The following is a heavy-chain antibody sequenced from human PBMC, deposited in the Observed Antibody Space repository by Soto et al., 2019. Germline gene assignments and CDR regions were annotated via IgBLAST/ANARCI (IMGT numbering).Heavy chain of an antibody. CDR3: ARLGGYYDILTGYILGDYYYYMDV. CDR1: GGSFSGYY. D-gene: IGHD3-9*01. CDR2: INHSGST. Sequence: SETLSLTCAVYGGSFSGYYWSWIRQPPGKGLEWIGEINHSGSTNYNPSLKSRVTISVDTSKNQFSLKLSSVTAADTAVYYCARLGGYYDILTGYILGDYYYYMDVWGKGTTVTVSS. V-gene: IGHV4-34*01. J-gene: IGHJ6*03.